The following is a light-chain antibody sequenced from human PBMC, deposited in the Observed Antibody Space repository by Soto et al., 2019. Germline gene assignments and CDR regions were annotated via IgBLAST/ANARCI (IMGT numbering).Light chain of an antibody. CDR2: DVT. Sequence: QSVLTQPPSASGSPGQSVTISCTGSSSDVGGYNYVSWHQQHPGKAPKLIIYDVTKRPSGVPDRFSGSKSGYTASLTVSGLQAEDEADYYCSSFAGGNIYVFATGTKLTVL. CDR3: SSFAGGNIYV. V-gene: IGLV2-8*01. J-gene: IGLJ1*01. CDR1: SSDVGGYNY.